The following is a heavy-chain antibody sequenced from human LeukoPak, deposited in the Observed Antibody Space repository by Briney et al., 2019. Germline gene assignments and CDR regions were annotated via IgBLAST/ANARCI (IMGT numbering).Heavy chain of an antibody. V-gene: IGHV4-39*02. Sequence: SETLSLTCTVSGGSISSSSYYWGWIRQPPGKGLEWIGSIYYSGSTYYNPSLKSRVTISVDTSKNQFSLKLSSVTAADTAVYYCAREISGYSYGLDYWGQGTLVTVSS. CDR3: AREISGYSYGLDY. J-gene: IGHJ4*02. CDR2: IYYSGST. D-gene: IGHD5-18*01. CDR1: GGSISSSSYY.